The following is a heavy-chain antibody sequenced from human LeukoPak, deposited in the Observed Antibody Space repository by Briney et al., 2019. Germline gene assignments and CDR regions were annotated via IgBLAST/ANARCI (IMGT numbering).Heavy chain of an antibody. V-gene: IGHV3-9*01. CDR2: ISWNSGSI. CDR3: ARVRARGFYFDY. Sequence: PGGSLRLSCAASGFTFDDYAMHWVRQAPGKGLEWVSGISWNSGSIGYADSVKGRFTISRDNAKNSLYLQMNSLRAEDTAVYYCARVRARGFYFDYWGQGTLVTVSS. D-gene: IGHD3-10*01. CDR1: GFTFDDYA. J-gene: IGHJ4*02.